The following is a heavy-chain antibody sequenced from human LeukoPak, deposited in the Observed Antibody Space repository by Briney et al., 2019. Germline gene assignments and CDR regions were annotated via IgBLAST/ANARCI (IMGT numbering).Heavy chain of an antibody. D-gene: IGHD6-19*01. V-gene: IGHV4-4*02. CDR1: GGSISSSNW. Sequence: PSETPSLTCAVSGGSISSSNWWSWVRQPPGKGLEWIGEIYHSGSTNYNPSLKSRVTISVDKSKNQFSLKLSSVTAADTAVYYCARGYDRTYSSGWYYFDYWGQGTLVTVSS. CDR3: ARGYDRTYSSGWYYFDY. CDR2: IYHSGST. J-gene: IGHJ4*02.